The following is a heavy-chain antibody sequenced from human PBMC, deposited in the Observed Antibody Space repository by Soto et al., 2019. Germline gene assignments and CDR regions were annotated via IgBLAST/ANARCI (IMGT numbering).Heavy chain of an antibody. CDR3: AKDKSRHDFWSGLRFNWFDP. CDR2: ISGSGGST. Sequence: GGSLRLSCAASGFTFSSYAMSWVRQAPGKGLEWVSAISGSGGSTYYADSVKGRFTISRDNSKNTLYLQMNSLRAEDTAVYYCAKDKSRHDFWSGLRFNWFDPWGQGTLVTVSS. J-gene: IGHJ5*02. V-gene: IGHV3-23*01. D-gene: IGHD3-3*01. CDR1: GFTFSSYA.